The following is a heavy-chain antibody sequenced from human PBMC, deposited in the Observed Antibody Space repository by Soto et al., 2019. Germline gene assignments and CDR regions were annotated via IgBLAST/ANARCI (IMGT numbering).Heavy chain of an antibody. V-gene: IGHV4-31*03. D-gene: IGHD6-13*01. CDR3: ARVRFEQQMSHFDY. J-gene: IGHJ4*02. CDR1: GGSISSGGYY. Sequence: SETLSLTCTVSGGSISSGGYYWSWIRQHPGKGLEWIGYIYYSGSTYYNPSLKSRVTISVDTSKNQFSLKLSSVTPEDTAVYYCARVRFEQQMSHFDYWGQGILVTVSS. CDR2: IYYSGST.